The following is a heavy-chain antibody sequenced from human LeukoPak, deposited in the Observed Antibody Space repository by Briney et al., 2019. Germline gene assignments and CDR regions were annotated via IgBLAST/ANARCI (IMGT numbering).Heavy chain of an antibody. J-gene: IGHJ4*02. CDR2: INPNSGGT. Sequence: ASVKVSCKASGYTFTGYYMRWVRQAPGQGLEWMGWINPNSGGTNYAQKFQGRVTMTRDTSISTAYMELSRLRSDDTAVYYCARRHYGAMREWFDYWGQGTLVTVSS. CDR3: ARRHYGAMREWFDY. CDR1: GYTFTGYY. V-gene: IGHV1-2*02. D-gene: IGHD4-17*01.